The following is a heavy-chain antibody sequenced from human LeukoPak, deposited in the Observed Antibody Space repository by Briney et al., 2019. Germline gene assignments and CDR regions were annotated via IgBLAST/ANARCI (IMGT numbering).Heavy chain of an antibody. D-gene: IGHD6-19*01. CDR1: GFTFSSDA. CDR3: AKGDRRRHSSGWCIDY. Sequence: GGSLRLSCTASGFTFSSDAMTWVRQAPGKGLEWVSTISGGGVTTYYADSVKGRFTISRDNAKNSLYLQMNSLRAEDTALYYCAKGDRRRHSSGWCIDYWGQGTLVTVSS. V-gene: IGHV3-23*01. J-gene: IGHJ4*02. CDR2: ISGGGVTT.